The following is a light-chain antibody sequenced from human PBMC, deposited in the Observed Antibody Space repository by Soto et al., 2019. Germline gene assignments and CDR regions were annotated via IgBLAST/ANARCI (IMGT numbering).Light chain of an antibody. V-gene: IGKV3-15*01. CDR1: QSVSSN. Sequence: EIVMTQSPATLSVSPWERATLSCRASQSVSSNLAGYQQKPGRAPRLLIYGASTRATGIPARFSGSGSGRELTPTVSSRQSEDVAVYYCRQYNNWLSITFGQGTRLEIK. CDR3: RQYNNWLSIT. J-gene: IGKJ5*01. CDR2: GAS.